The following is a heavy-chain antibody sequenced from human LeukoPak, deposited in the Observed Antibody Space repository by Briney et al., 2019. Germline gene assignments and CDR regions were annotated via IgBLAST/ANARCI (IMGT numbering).Heavy chain of an antibody. V-gene: IGHV3-23*01. Sequence: GGSLRLSCAVSGITLSNYGMSWVRQAPGKGLEWVAGISDSGGSTNYADSVKGRFTISRDNPKNTLYLQMNSLRAEDTAVYYCAREGFLDYWGQGTLVTVSS. CDR2: ISDSGGST. CDR1: GITLSNYG. J-gene: IGHJ4*02. CDR3: AREGFLDY. D-gene: IGHD2/OR15-2a*01.